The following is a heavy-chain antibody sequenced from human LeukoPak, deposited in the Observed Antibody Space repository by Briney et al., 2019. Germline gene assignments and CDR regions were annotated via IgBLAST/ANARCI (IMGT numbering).Heavy chain of an antibody. D-gene: IGHD6-19*01. V-gene: IGHV3-23*01. J-gene: IGHJ4*02. Sequence: PGGSLRLSCAASGFTFSSYAMSWVRQAPGKGLEWVSAISGSGGSTYYADSVKGRFTISRDNAKNSLYLQMNSLRAEDTAVYYCARGNGGWYYFDYWGQGTLVTVSS. CDR2: ISGSGGST. CDR3: ARGNGGWYYFDY. CDR1: GFTFSSYA.